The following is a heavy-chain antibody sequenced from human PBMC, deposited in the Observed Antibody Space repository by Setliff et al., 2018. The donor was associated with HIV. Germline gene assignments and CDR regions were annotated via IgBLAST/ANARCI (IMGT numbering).Heavy chain of an antibody. V-gene: IGHV4-61*02. CDR2: FYTSGST. Sequence: SETLSLTCTVSGGSITSGSYYWSWIRQPAGKGLGWIGRFYTSGSTNYNPSLESRVTMSVDTSKNQFSLKLSYVTAADTAVYYCARDRGSGSWFDFWGQGTLVTVSS. J-gene: IGHJ4*02. CDR3: ARDRGSGSWFDF. CDR1: GGSITSGSYY. D-gene: IGHD1-26*01.